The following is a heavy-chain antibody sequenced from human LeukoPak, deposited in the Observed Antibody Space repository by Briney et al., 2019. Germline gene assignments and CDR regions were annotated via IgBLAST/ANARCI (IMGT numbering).Heavy chain of an antibody. Sequence: GGSLRLSCAASGFTFSSYSMNWVRQAPGKGLEWVSSISSSSSYIYYADSVKGRFTISRDNAKNSLYLQMNSLRAEDTAVYYCARAPGSGSYSYYYGMDVWGQGTTVTVSS. D-gene: IGHD1-26*01. CDR3: ARAPGSGSYSYYYGMDV. CDR2: ISSSSSYI. CDR1: GFTFSSYS. V-gene: IGHV3-21*01. J-gene: IGHJ6*02.